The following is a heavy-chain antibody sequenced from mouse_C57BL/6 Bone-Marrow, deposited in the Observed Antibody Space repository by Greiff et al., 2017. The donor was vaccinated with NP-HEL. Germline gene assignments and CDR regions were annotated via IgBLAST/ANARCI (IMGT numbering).Heavy chain of an antibody. D-gene: IGHD1-1*01. J-gene: IGHJ4*01. CDR1: GFNIIDYY. CDR3: TTWDGSRHYYAMDY. Sequence: EVQLQQSGAELVRPGASVKLSCTASGFNIIDYYMHWVKQRPEQGLEWIGRIDPEDGDTEYAPKFQGKATMTADTSSNTAYLQLSSLTSEDTAVYYCTTWDGSRHYYAMDYWGQGTSVTVSS. V-gene: IGHV14-1*01. CDR2: IDPEDGDT.